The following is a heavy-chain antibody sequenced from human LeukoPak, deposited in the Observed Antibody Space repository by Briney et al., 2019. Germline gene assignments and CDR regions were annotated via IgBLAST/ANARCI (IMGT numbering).Heavy chain of an antibody. Sequence: GASVKVSCKASGYTFTSYGISWVRQAPGQGLEWMGWISAYNGNTNYAQKLQGRVTMTTDTSTSTAYMELRSLISDDTAVYYCARDSGYSSSWETFDYWGQGTLVTVSS. CDR1: GYTFTSYG. D-gene: IGHD6-13*01. CDR3: ARDSGYSSSWETFDY. J-gene: IGHJ4*02. V-gene: IGHV1-18*01. CDR2: ISAYNGNT.